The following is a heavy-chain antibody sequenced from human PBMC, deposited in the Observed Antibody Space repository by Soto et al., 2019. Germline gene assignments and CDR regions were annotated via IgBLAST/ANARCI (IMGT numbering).Heavy chain of an antibody. CDR3: AGTTSHHWLYMDV. V-gene: IGHV6-1*01. D-gene: IGHD1-1*01. CDR1: GDSVSGNSAA. J-gene: IGHJ6*03. CDR2: TYYRSRWYN. Sequence: QVQLQESGPGLVKPSQTLSVTCAISGDSVSGNSAAWNWIRLSPSRGLEWLARTYYRSRWYNDYAVSVRSRITVNADTSKNQLSLQLTSGTLEDTAIYYCAGTTSHHWLYMDVWCRGTTVTVSS.